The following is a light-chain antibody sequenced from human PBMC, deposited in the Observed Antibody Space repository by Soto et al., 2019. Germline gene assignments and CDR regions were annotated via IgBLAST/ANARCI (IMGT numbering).Light chain of an antibody. Sequence: EIVMTQSPATLSVSPGERATLSCRASQTISSNLAWYQQKPGQAPRLLIHGASTRATGVPARFSGSGSGTEFHLTIHSLQSEDFAVHFCQQYHKWPPPYPFGQGTKLQIK. J-gene: IGKJ2*01. CDR3: QQYHKWPPPYP. CDR1: QTISSN. CDR2: GAS. V-gene: IGKV3-15*01.